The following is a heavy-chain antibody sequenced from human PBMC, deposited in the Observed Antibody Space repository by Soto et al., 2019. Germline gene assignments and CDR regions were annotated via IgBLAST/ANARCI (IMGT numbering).Heavy chain of an antibody. CDR2: MNPNSGNT. CDR1: GYTFTSYD. V-gene: IGHV1-8*01. J-gene: IGHJ3*02. D-gene: IGHD4-17*01. Sequence: QVQLVQSGAEVKKPGASVKVSCKASGYTFTSYDINWVRQATGQGLEWMGWMNPNSGNTGYAQKLQGRVTMTRNTSISTAYRELSSLRSEETAVYYCARGLRGLPGRGAFDIWGQGTMVTVSS. CDR3: ARGLRGLPGRGAFDI.